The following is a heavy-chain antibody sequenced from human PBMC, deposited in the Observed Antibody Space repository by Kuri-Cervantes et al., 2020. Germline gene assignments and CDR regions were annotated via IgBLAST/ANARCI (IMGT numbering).Heavy chain of an antibody. Sequence: ASVKVSCKASGYTFTSYYMHWVRQAPGQGLEWMGIINPSGGSTSYAQKFQGRVTMTRDTSTSTVYMELSSLRSEDTAVYYCARGNKWELHEGTFDYWGQGTLVTVSS. D-gene: IGHD1-26*01. CDR2: INPSGGST. CDR3: ARGNKWELHEGTFDY. CDR1: GYTFTSYY. V-gene: IGHV1-46*01. J-gene: IGHJ4*02.